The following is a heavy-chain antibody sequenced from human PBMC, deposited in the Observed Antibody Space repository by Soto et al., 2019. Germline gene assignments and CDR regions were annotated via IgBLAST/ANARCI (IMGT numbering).Heavy chain of an antibody. CDR2: IDPSDSYT. J-gene: IGHJ5*02. CDR3: ARHPLRGYCSSTSCYSNWFDL. V-gene: IGHV5-10-1*01. D-gene: IGHD2-2*01. Sequence: GESLKISCKGSGYSFTSYWISWVRQMPGKGLEWMGRIDPSDSYTNYSPSFQGHVTISADKSISTAYLQWSSLKASDTAMYYCARHPLRGYCSSTSCYSNWFDLWGQGTLVTVSS. CDR1: GYSFTSYW.